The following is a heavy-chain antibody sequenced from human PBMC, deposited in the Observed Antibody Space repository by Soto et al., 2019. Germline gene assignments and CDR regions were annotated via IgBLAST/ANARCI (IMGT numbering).Heavy chain of an antibody. Sequence: GASVKVSCKASGGTFSSYAISWVRQAPGQGLEWMGGIIPIFGTANYAQKFQGRVTITADKSTSTAYMELSSLRSEDTAVYYCARGSRDGYRIYGMDVWGQGTTVTVSS. V-gene: IGHV1-69*06. J-gene: IGHJ6*02. CDR3: ARGSRDGYRIYGMDV. CDR2: IIPIFGTA. D-gene: IGHD5-12*01. CDR1: GGTFSSYA.